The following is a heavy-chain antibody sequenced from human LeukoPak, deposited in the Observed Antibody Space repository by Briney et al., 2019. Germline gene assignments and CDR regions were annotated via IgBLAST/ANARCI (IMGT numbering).Heavy chain of an antibody. D-gene: IGHD3-22*01. CDR2: IYYSGST. CDR1: GGSFSGYY. Sequence: SETLSLTCAVYGGSFSGYYWSWIRQPPGKGLEWIGSIYYSGSTCYNPSLKSRVTISVDTSKNQFSLKLSSVTAADTAVYYCARGGSTYYYDSSGYYWGQGTLVTVSS. J-gene: IGHJ4*02. V-gene: IGHV4-34*01. CDR3: ARGGSTYYYDSSGYY.